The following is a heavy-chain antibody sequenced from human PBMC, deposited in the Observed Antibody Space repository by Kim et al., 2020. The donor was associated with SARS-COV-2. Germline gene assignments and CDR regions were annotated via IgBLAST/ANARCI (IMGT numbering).Heavy chain of an antibody. D-gene: IGHD6-6*01. CDR3: ARAKYRGNWIDP. Sequence: TYYNPSLKSRVIISGDTSKNLFSLKLSSMTAADTAVYYCARAKYRGNWIDPWGLGTLVTVSS. CDR2: T. J-gene: IGHJ5*02. V-gene: IGHV4-39*01.